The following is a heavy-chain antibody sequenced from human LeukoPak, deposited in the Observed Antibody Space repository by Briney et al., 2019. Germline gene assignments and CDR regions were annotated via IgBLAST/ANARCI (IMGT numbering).Heavy chain of an antibody. CDR3: ARHRLLWCGDLLYNSSFDY. V-gene: IGHV4-61*01. J-gene: IGHJ4*02. CDR1: GGSVSTGSYY. CDR2: MYYSGST. Sequence: SETLSLTCTVSGGSVSTGSYYWSWIRQPPGKGLEYIGYMYYSGSTNYNPSLKSRVTISIDTSKNQFSLRLSSVTAADTAVYYCARHRLLWCGDLLYNSSFDYWGQGTLATVSS. D-gene: IGHD3-10*01.